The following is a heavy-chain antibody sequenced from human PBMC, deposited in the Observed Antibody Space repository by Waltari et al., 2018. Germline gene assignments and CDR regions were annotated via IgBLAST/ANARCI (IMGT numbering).Heavy chain of an antibody. CDR3: ARGGLVVVPTTLDY. CDR2: ISSSSSYI. Sequence: EVQLVESGGGLVKPGGSLRLSCAASGFTFSSYSMNWVSQAPGKGLEWVSSISSSSSYIYYADSVKGRFTISRDNAKNSLYLQMNSLRAEDTAVYYCARGGLVVVPTTLDYWGQGTLVTVSS. V-gene: IGHV3-21*01. D-gene: IGHD3-22*01. J-gene: IGHJ4*02. CDR1: GFTFSSYS.